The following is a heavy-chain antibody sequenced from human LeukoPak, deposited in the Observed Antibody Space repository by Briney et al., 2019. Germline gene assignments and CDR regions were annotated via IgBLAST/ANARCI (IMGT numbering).Heavy chain of an antibody. CDR3: ARDPYYDFWSGLGAFDI. CDR1: GFTFSSYA. J-gene: IGHJ3*02. CDR2: ISYDGSNK. D-gene: IGHD3-3*01. V-gene: IGHV3-30-3*01. Sequence: PGGSLRLSCAASGFTFSSYAMHWVRQAPGKGLEWVAVISYDGSNKYYADSVKGRFTISRDNSKNTLYLQMNSLRAEGTAVYYCARDPYYDFWSGLGAFDIWGQGTMVTVSS.